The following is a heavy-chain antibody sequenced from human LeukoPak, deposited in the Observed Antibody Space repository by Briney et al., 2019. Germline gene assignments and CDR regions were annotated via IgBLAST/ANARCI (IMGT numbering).Heavy chain of an antibody. CDR2: IYYSGST. J-gene: IGHJ4*02. D-gene: IGHD3-22*01. Sequence: PSETLSLTCTVSGGSISSSSYYWGWIRQPPGKGLEWIGSIYYSGSTYYNPSLKSRVTISVDTSKNQFSPKLSSVTAADTAVYYCARGDYYDSSGYYLLDYWGQGTLVTVSS. CDR1: GGSISSSSYY. CDR3: ARGDYYDSSGYYLLDY. V-gene: IGHV4-39*01.